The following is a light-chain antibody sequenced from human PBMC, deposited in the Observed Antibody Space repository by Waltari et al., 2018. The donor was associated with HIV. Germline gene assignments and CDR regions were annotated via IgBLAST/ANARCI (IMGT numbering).Light chain of an antibody. Sequence: QSVLTQSLSASGTPGHRVTTPCSGTSSNTGSNYVYWYQQHPGTAPKLLLYRNNQRPSGVPDRFSGSKSGTSASLAISGLRSEDEAHYYCATWTDSLSGVVFGGGTKLRVL. V-gene: IGLV1-47*01. CDR2: RNN. CDR3: ATWTDSLSGVV. CDR1: SSNTGSNY. J-gene: IGLJ2*01.